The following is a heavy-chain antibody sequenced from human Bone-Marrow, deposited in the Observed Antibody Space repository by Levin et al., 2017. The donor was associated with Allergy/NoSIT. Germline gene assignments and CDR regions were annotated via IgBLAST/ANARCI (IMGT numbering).Heavy chain of an antibody. Sequence: ASVKVSCKASGYTFTDYYIHWVRQAPGQGLEWMGWINPNSGVRNYAQKFQVLVPITRDTSISTAYMDLSRLRSDDTAVYYCARDPPYSSSCVNYWGQGTLVNVSS. CDR3: ARDPPYSSSCVNY. V-gene: IGHV1-2*02. D-gene: IGHD6-13*01. CDR1: GYTFTDYY. J-gene: IGHJ4*02. CDR2: INPNSGVR.